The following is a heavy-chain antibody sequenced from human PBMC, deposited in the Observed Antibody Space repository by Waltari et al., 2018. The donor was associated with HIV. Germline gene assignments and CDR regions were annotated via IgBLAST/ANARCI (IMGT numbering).Heavy chain of an antibody. CDR1: GGSISTYNW. Sequence: QVQLQESGPGQVEPSGTLSLTCVVSGGSISTYNWWTWVRQPPGKGLAWIGEIYHPGSTNYNKSLKSRVTISVDKSKNQFSLELRSVTAADTAVYYCVRVVSDGNGSSWLDPWGQGTLVTVSS. D-gene: IGHD2-21*01. CDR3: VRVVSDGNGSSWLDP. CDR2: IYHPGST. V-gene: IGHV4-4*02. J-gene: IGHJ5*02.